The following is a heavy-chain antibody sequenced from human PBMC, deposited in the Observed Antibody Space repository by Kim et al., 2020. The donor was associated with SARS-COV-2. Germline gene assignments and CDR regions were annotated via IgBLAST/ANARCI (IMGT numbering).Heavy chain of an antibody. D-gene: IGHD3-9*01. Sequence: GGSLRLSCAASGFTFSSYGMHWVRQAPGKGLEWVAVISYDGSNKYYADSVKGRFTISRDNSKNTLYLQMNSLRAEDTAVYYCANGDILTGSEALYGMDVWGQGTTVTVSS. J-gene: IGHJ6*02. CDR1: GFTFSSYG. CDR3: ANGDILTGSEALYGMDV. CDR2: ISYDGSNK. V-gene: IGHV3-30*18.